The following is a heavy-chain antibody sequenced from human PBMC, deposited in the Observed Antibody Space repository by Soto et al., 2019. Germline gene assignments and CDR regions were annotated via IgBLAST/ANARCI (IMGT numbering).Heavy chain of an antibody. CDR2: IKQDGSEE. V-gene: IGHV3-7*03. Sequence: GGYLKLSCTASGFTFSSHWMTWVRQAPGKALEWVANIKQDGSEEYYVDSVKGRFTISRDNAKNSLFLQMNSLRAEDTAVYYCASRPSDRNYYGVFDYWGQGTLVTVSS. CDR3: ASRPSDRNYYGVFDY. J-gene: IGHJ4*02. CDR1: GFTFSSHW. D-gene: IGHD3-3*01.